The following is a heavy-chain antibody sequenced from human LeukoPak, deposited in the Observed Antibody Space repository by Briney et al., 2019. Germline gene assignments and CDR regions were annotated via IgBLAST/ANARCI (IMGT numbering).Heavy chain of an antibody. CDR2: ISSSGSTI. V-gene: IGHV3-11*01. J-gene: IGHJ3*02. CDR1: GFTFSDYY. CDR3: ARPPRAGPTDAFDI. Sequence: NPGGSLRLSCAASGFTFSDYYMSWIRQAPGKGLEWVSYISSSGSTIYYADSVKGRFTISRDNAKNSLYLQMNSLRAEDTAVYYCARPPRAGPTDAFDIWGQGTMVTVSS.